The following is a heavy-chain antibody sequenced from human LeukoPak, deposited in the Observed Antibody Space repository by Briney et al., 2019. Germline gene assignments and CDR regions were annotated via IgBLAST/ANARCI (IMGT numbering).Heavy chain of an antibody. V-gene: IGHV3-21*01. D-gene: IGHD1-26*01. Sequence: GSLRLSCAASGFTFSSYSMNWVRQAPGEGLEWVSSISSSSSYIYYADSVKGRFTISRDNAKNSLYLQMNSLRAEDTAVYYCARVLGATLGYWGQGTLVTVSS. CDR2: ISSSSSYI. CDR1: GFTFSSYS. CDR3: ARVLGATLGY. J-gene: IGHJ4*02.